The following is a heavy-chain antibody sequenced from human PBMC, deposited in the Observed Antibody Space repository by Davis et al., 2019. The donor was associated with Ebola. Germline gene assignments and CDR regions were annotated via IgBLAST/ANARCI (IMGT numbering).Heavy chain of an antibody. Sequence: ASVKVSCKASGYTFTSYGITWARQAFAQGLWWIGSNNPNSGGTNYAQKFQGWVTMTRDTSISTAYMELSRLRSDDTAVYYCAREGNYGSGSYSGFDPWGQGTLVTVSS. J-gene: IGHJ5*02. CDR1: GYTFTSYG. D-gene: IGHD3-10*01. CDR2: NNPNSGGT. CDR3: AREGNYGSGSYSGFDP. V-gene: IGHV1-2*04.